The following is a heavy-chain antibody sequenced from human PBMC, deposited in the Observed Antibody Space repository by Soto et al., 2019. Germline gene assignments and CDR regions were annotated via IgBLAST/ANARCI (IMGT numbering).Heavy chain of an antibody. CDR1: GGSISSGDYY. CDR2: IYYSGST. CDR3: ARGMVATNYYYGGMDV. J-gene: IGHJ6*02. Sequence: QVQLQESGPGLVKPSQTLSLTCTVSGGSISSGDYYWSWIRQPPGKGLEWIGYIYYSGSTYYNPSLKSRVIISVDTSKNQCSRKLSSVTAPDTAVYYCARGMVATNYYYGGMDVWGQGTTVTVSS. D-gene: IGHD5-12*01. V-gene: IGHV4-30-4*01.